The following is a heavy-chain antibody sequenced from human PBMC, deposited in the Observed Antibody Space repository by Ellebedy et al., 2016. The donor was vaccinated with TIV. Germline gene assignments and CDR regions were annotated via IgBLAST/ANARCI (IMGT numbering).Heavy chain of an antibody. V-gene: IGHV3-30-3*01. J-gene: IGHJ4*02. CDR1: GFTFSSYA. CDR3: ATGGKGIAAAGIGFDY. Sequence: GESLKISCAASGFTFSSYAMHWVRQAPGKGLEWVAVISYDGSNKYYADSVKGRFTISRDNSKNTLYLQMTSLRAEDTAVYYCATGGKGIAAAGIGFDYWGQGTLVTVSS. CDR2: ISYDGSNK. D-gene: IGHD6-13*01.